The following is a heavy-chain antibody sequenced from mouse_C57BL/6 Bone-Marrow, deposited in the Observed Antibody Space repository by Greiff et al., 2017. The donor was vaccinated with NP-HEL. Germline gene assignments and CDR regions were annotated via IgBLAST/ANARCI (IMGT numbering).Heavy chain of an antibody. V-gene: IGHV1-75*01. CDR1: GYTFTDYY. Sequence: QVHVKQSGPELVKPGASVKISCKASGYTFTDYYINWVKQRPGQGLEWIGWIFPGSGSPYYNEKFKGKATLTVDKSSSTAYMLLSSLTSEDSAVYFCSKWLLRNSMDYWGQGTSVTVSS. D-gene: IGHD2-3*01. CDR3: SKWLLRNSMDY. CDR2: IFPGSGSP. J-gene: IGHJ4*01.